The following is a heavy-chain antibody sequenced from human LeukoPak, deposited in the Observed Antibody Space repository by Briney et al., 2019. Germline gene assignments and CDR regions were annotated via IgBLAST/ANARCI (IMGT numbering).Heavy chain of an antibody. D-gene: IGHD2-8*01. CDR3: ARDKRYCTNGVCYSSVFDY. J-gene: IGHJ4*02. V-gene: IGHV3-7*01. CDR1: GFIFSSYS. Sequence: GGSLRLSCAASGFIFSSYSMNWVRQAPGKGLECVANIKQDGSEKYYVDSVKGRFTISRDNAKNSLYLQMNSLRAEDTAVYYCARDKRYCTNGVCYSSVFDYWGQGTLVTVSS. CDR2: IKQDGSEK.